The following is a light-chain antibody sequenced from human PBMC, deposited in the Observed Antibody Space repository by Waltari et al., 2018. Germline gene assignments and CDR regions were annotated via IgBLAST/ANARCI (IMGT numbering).Light chain of an antibody. J-gene: IGLJ3*02. CDR3: SSQSSDNVVL. CDR2: DVS. Sequence: QSALTQPASVSGSPGQSITISCTGTSSDGGSDNSVSWYQDHPGQGPKVIIYDVSARPSGVSARFSGSKSGNTASLTISGLQAEDEADYYCSSQSSDNVVLFGGGTKVTVL. V-gene: IGLV2-14*03. CDR1: SSDGGSDNS.